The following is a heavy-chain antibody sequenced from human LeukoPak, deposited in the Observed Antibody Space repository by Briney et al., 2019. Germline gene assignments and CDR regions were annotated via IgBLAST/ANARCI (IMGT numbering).Heavy chain of an antibody. J-gene: IGHJ4*02. D-gene: IGHD6-13*01. CDR2: ISYDGSNK. Sequence: PGRSLRLSCAASGFTFSSYAMHWVRQAPGKGPEWVAVISYDGSNKYYADSVKGRFTISRDNSKNTLYLQMNSLRAEDTAVYYCANVLGVKQEAAAGPFDYWGQGTLVTVSS. CDR1: GFTFSSYA. V-gene: IGHV3-30-3*01. CDR3: ANVLGVKQEAAAGPFDY.